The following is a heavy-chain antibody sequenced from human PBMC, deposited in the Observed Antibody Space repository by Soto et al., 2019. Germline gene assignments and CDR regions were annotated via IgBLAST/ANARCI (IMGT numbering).Heavy chain of an antibody. CDR1: GYTFTSYG. CDR2: ISAYNGNT. CDR3: ARVYYDFWSGYYIHYYYMDV. V-gene: IGHV1-18*01. Sequence: GASVKVSCKASGYTFTSYGISWVRQAPGQGLEWMGWISAYNGNTNYAQKLQGRVTMTTDTSTSTAYMELRSLRSDDTAVYYCARVYYDFWSGYYIHYYYMDVWGKGTTVTVSS. D-gene: IGHD3-3*01. J-gene: IGHJ6*03.